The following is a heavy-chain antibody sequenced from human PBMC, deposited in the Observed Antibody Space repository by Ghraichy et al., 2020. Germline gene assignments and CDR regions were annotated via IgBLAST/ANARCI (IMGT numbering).Heavy chain of an antibody. CDR2: ISGYNGNT. J-gene: IGHJ4*02. CDR3: GRDQYCNTTRCYDNARLNS. D-gene: IGHD2-2*01. V-gene: IGHV1-18*01. Sequence: ASVKVSCKASGYIFSNYGVNWVRQAPGQGLEWMGWISGYNGNTHYAQKFQGRVTMTTDTSTNTAYMELRSLRSDDTAVYFCGRDQYCNTTRCYDNARLNSWGQGTLVTVSS. CDR1: GYIFSNYG.